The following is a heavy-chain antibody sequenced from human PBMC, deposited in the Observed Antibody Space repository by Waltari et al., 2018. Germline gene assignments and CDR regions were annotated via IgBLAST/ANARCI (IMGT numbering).Heavy chain of an antibody. V-gene: IGHV3-7*01. CDR1: GFTFSSYW. CDR3: ARTQLVNYYYYGMDV. Sequence: VQPGRSLRLSCAASGFTFSSYWMSWVRQAPGKGLEWVANIKQDGSEKYYVDSVKGRFTISRDNAKNSLYLQMNSLRAEDTAVYYCARTQLVNYYYYGMDVWGQGTTVTVSS. J-gene: IGHJ6*02. CDR2: IKQDGSEK. D-gene: IGHD6-13*01.